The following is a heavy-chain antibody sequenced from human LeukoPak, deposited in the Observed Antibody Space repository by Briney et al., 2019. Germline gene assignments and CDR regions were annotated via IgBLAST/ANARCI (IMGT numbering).Heavy chain of an antibody. CDR3: ARGGYYDFWSGYKEFDY. J-gene: IGHJ4*02. D-gene: IGHD3-3*01. CDR2: INHSGST. CDR1: GGSFSGYY. V-gene: IGHV4-34*01. Sequence: SETLSLTCAVYGGSFSGYYWSWIRQPPGKGLEWIGEINHSGSTNYNPSLKSRVTISVDTSKNQFSLKLSSVTAADTAVYYCARGGYYDFWSGYKEFDYWGQGTLVTVSS.